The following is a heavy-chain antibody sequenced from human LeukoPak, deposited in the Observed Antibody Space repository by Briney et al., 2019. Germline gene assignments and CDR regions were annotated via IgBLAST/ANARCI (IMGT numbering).Heavy chain of an antibody. CDR3: ARQTEYYYDSSGYYFRYMDV. Sequence: GESLKISCKGSGYSFTSYWIGWVRQTPGKGLEWMGIIYPGDSDTRYSPSFQGQVTISADKSISTAYLQWSSLKASDTAMYYCARQTEYYYDSSGYYFRYMDVWGKGTTLTVSS. CDR2: IYPGDSDT. J-gene: IGHJ6*03. CDR1: GYSFTSYW. V-gene: IGHV5-51*01. D-gene: IGHD3-22*01.